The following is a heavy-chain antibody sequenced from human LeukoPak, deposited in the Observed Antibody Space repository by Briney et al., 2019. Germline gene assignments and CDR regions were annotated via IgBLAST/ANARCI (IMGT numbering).Heavy chain of an antibody. J-gene: IGHJ4*02. Sequence: SVKVSCKASGGTFSSYAISWVRQAPGQGLEWMGGIIPIFGTANYAQKFQGRVTITTDESTSTAYMELSSLRSEDTAVYYCARGGDHGYYYPPGVYWGQGTLSPSPQ. CDR3: ARGGDHGYYYPPGVY. CDR2: IIPIFGTA. D-gene: IGHD3-22*01. V-gene: IGHV1-69*05. CDR1: GGTFSSYA.